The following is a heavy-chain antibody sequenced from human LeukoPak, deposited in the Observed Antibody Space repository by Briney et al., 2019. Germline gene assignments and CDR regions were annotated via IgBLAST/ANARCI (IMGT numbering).Heavy chain of an antibody. J-gene: IGHJ4*02. CDR3: ARSTVTPGY. D-gene: IGHD4-17*01. CDR2: ISGSSSGTI. CDR1: GFTLSSYS. Sequence: GGSLRLSCAASGFTLSSYSMNWVRQAPGKGLEWVSYISGSSSGTIFYADSVKGRFTISRDNAKNSLHLQMNSLRDEDTAVYYCARSTVTPGYWGQGTLVTVSS. V-gene: IGHV3-48*02.